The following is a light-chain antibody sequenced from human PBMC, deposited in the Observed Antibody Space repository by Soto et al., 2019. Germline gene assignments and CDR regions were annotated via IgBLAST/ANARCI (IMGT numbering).Light chain of an antibody. V-gene: IGKV3-20*01. J-gene: IGKJ5*01. Sequence: EIVLTQSPGTLSLSPGESGTLPCRASQSVINNYLAWYQQKPGQAPRLLIYGASSRATGIPERFSGSGSGTEFTLTISRLAPEDFAVYYCQQYGSSPITFGQGTRLEIK. CDR3: QQYGSSPIT. CDR1: QSVINNY. CDR2: GAS.